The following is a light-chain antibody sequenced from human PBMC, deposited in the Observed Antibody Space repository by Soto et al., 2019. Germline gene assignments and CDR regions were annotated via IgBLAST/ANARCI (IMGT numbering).Light chain of an antibody. V-gene: IGLV2-14*01. J-gene: IGLJ1*01. CDR1: SSDVGGYNY. CDR2: DVS. Sequence: QSVLTQPASASGSPGQSITISCTGTSSDVGGYNYVSWYQQHPAEAPKLMIYDVSNRPSVVSNRSSGCKSGNTASLTISGLQAEDEADYYGSSYTSSSTNVFGTGTKLTVL. CDR3: SSYTSSSTNV.